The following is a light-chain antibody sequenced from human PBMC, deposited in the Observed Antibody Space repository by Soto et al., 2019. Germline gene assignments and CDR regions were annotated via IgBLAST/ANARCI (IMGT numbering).Light chain of an antibody. V-gene: IGKV3-20*01. CDR2: GAS. CDR1: QSVSSSC. CDR3: QQYGSSLVT. Sequence: EIGLAQSPGTLSLSRGERATLSCRASQSVSSSCLAWYQQKPGQAPRLLIYGASSRATGIPDRFSGSGSGTDFTLTISRLEPEDFAVYYCQQYGSSLVTFGQGTRLEIK. J-gene: IGKJ5*01.